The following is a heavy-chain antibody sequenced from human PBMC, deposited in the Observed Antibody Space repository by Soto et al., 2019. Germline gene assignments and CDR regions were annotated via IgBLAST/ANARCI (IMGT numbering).Heavy chain of an antibody. Sequence: GGSLRLSCAASGFTFSSYAMAWVRQAPGKGLEWVSTIRASGTSTYYADSVEGRFSISRDNSKNTLYLQMNSLRAEDTAVYYCAKDWSDARTREKCGLVDYWGQGALVTVSS. J-gene: IGHJ4*02. CDR3: AKDWSDARTREKCGLVDY. CDR2: IRASGTST. V-gene: IGHV3-23*01. CDR1: GFTFSSYA.